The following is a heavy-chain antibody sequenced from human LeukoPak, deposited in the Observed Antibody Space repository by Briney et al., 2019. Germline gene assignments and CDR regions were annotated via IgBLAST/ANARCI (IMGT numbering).Heavy chain of an antibody. CDR2: ISTSASYK. CDR3: ARDFARDTSMGSYDMDF. CDR1: GFTFSHYP. J-gene: IGHJ6*03. V-gene: IGHV3-21*01. D-gene: IGHD5-18*01. Sequence: GGSLRLSCAASGFTFSHYPMTWVRQAPGKGLEWVSSISTSASYKYYADSVKGRFTISRDNAKNSLFLQMNSLRAEDTAVYYCARDFARDTSMGSYDMDFWGKGTTVTVAS.